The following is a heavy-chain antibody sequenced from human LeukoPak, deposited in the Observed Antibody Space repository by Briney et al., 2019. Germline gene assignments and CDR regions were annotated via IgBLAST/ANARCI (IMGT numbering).Heavy chain of an antibody. V-gene: IGHV4-34*01. Sequence: PSETLSLTCTVSGGSISSYYWSWIRQPPGKGLEWIGEINHSGSTNYNPSLKSRVTISVDTSKNQFSLKLSSVTAADTAVYYCARVKYYDYVWGSYRYKGFDYWGQGTLVTVSS. CDR1: GGSISSYY. J-gene: IGHJ4*02. CDR2: INHSGST. D-gene: IGHD3-16*02. CDR3: ARVKYYDYVWGSYRYKGFDY.